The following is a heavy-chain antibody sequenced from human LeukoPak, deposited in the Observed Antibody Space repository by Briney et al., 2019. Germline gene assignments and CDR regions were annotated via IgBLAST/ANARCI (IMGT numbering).Heavy chain of an antibody. V-gene: IGHV3-74*01. D-gene: IGHD5-18*01. CDR2: INSDGSST. Sequence: PGGSLRLSCAASGFTFSSYWMHWVRQAPGKGLVWVSRINSDGSSTSYADSVEGRFTISRDSAKNTLYLQMNSLRAEDTAVYYCVRDGYSYGFMLAFDIWGLGTRVTVSS. J-gene: IGHJ3*02. CDR3: VRDGYSYGFMLAFDI. CDR1: GFTFSSYW.